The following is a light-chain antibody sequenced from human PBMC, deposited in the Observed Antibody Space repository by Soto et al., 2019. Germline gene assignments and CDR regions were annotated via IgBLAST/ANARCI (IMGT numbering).Light chain of an antibody. CDR2: KAT. Sequence: DIQMTQSPSTLSASVGDGVTITCRASQSIGSWLAGYQQKPGEAPKLLISKATNLQSGVPSRFSGSGSGTDFSLTISSLQPVDSATYFCQQYNDFQYSFGPGTKLEI. V-gene: IGKV1-5*03. J-gene: IGKJ2*01. CDR1: QSIGSW. CDR3: QQYNDFQYS.